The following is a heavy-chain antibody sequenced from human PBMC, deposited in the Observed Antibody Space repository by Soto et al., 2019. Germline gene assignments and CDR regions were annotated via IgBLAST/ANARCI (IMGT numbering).Heavy chain of an antibody. Sequence: GGSLRLSCVASGFTFGSYWMHWVRQAPGKGLVWVSRIDSDGSSTNYADSVKGRFTISRDNAKNTLYLQMNSLRVEDTAVYYCVRGVVKGSTTSFAMDVWGQGTTVTVSS. J-gene: IGHJ6*02. D-gene: IGHD2-15*01. CDR2: IDSDGSST. V-gene: IGHV3-74*01. CDR1: GFTFGSYW. CDR3: VRGVVKGSTTSFAMDV.